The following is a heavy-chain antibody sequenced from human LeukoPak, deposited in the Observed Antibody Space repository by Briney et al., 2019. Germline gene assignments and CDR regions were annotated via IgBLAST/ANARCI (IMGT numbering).Heavy chain of an antibody. Sequence: GGSLRLSCAASGFTFDDYGMSWVRQAPGKGLEWVGFIRSKAYGGTTEYAASVKGRFTISRDDSKSIAYLQMNSLKTEDTAVYYCTRILEDYGSGSYAFDIWGQGTMVTVSS. CDR1: GFTFDDYG. V-gene: IGHV3-49*04. D-gene: IGHD3-10*01. CDR2: IRSKAYGGTT. J-gene: IGHJ3*02. CDR3: TRILEDYGSGSYAFDI.